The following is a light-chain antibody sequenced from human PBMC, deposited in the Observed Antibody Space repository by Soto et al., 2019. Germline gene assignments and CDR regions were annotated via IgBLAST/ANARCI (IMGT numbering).Light chain of an antibody. J-gene: IGLJ2*01. CDR3: ESWDDRLGAVI. Sequence: QSVLTQPASVSGSPGQSITISCSGVSGDVGNYNLVSWYQQYPGKAPALLIYEDDKRPSGVSNRFSGSKSDSTASLTISGLQAEDEADYYCESWDDRLGAVIFGGGTKLTVL. CDR1: SGDVGNYNL. CDR2: EDD. V-gene: IGLV2-23*01.